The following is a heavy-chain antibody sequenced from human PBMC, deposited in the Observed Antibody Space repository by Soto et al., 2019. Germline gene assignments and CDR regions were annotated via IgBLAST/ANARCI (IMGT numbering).Heavy chain of an antibody. J-gene: IGHJ4*02. CDR3: ARGPSRIQVWLSLTY. CDR1: GGSFSGYY. Sequence: SETLSLTCGVYGGSFSGYYWSWIRQPPGKGLEWIGEINHSGSTNYNPSLKSRVTMSVDTSKNQFSLNLRSVTAADTAVYYCARGPSRIQVWLSLTYWGQGTLVTVSS. V-gene: IGHV4-34*01. D-gene: IGHD5-18*01. CDR2: INHSGST.